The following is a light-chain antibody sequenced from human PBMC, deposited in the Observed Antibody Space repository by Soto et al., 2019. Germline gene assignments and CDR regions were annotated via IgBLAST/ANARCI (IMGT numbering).Light chain of an antibody. CDR3: CSYTVSGTYV. Sequence: ALTQRACVSGSPGQSITISCTGTSSDVGGYNYVSWYQQHPGKAPKLMIYAVSNRPSGVSNRFSGSKSGNTATLTISGLQAEDEADYYCCSYTVSGTYVFGTGTKVTVL. CDR1: SSDVGGYNY. J-gene: IGLJ1*01. V-gene: IGLV2-14*01. CDR2: AVS.